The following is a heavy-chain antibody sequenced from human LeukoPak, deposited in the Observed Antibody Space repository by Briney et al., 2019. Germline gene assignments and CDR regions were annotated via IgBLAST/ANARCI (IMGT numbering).Heavy chain of an antibody. J-gene: IGHJ4*02. Sequence: ASVKVSCKASGYTFTNYDINWVRQASGQGLEWMGWMNPNSGNTGSAQKFQGRVTMTSNTSISTAYMELSSLRSEDTAVYYCARCLGREQQLLRAFDYWGQGTPVTVSS. CDR2: MNPNSGNT. CDR3: ARCLGREQQLLRAFDY. V-gene: IGHV1-8*01. D-gene: IGHD6-13*01. CDR1: GYTFTNYD.